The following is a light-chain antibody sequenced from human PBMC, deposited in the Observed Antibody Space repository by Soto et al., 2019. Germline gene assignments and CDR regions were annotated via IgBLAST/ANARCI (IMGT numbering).Light chain of an antibody. CDR1: QSISSY. CDR3: QQSYSTPLT. Sequence: DIQMTQSPSSLSASVGDRFTITCRASQSISSYLNWYQQKPGKAPKLLIYAASSLQSGVPSRFSVSGSGTDFTLTISSLQPEDCATYYYQQSYSTPLTFGGGTKVDSK. J-gene: IGKJ4*01. V-gene: IGKV1-39*01. CDR2: AAS.